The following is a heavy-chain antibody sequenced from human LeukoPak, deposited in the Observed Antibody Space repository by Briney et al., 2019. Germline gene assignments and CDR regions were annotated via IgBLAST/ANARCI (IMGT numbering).Heavy chain of an antibody. CDR3: ARDRGGSYSIDY. J-gene: IGHJ4*02. Sequence: ASVKVSCKASGYTLTSSHAHWVLQAPGQGLEWMGIINCGDGYTNYAQKFQGRVSVTSDTSTSTIYMELSSLRAEDTAIYYCARDRGGSYSIDYWGQGTLVTVSS. V-gene: IGHV1-46*01. CDR1: GYTLTSSH. CDR2: INCGDGYT. D-gene: IGHD1-26*01.